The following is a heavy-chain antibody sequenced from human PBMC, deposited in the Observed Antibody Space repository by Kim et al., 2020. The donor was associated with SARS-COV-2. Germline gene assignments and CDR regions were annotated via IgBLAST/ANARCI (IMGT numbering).Heavy chain of an antibody. D-gene: IGHD2-2*02. Sequence: YLKSRVTISVDTSKNQFSLKLSSVTAADTAVYYCARVGYCSSTGCYKFDAWGQGTLVTVSS. J-gene: IGHJ5*02. V-gene: IGHV4-59*01. CDR3: ARVGYCSSTGCYKFDA.